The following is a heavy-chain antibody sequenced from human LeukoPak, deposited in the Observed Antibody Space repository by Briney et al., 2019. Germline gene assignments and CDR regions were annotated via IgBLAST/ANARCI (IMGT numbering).Heavy chain of an antibody. CDR1: GFTFSSYA. Sequence: GGSLRLSCAASGFTFSSYAMHWVRQAPGKGLEYVSAISSNGGSTYYANSVKGRFTISRDNSKNTLYLQMGSLRAEDMAVYYCARDVRGYSYGSYYYYYYYMDVWGKGTTVTVYS. D-gene: IGHD5-18*01. CDR2: ISSNGGST. J-gene: IGHJ6*03. V-gene: IGHV3-64*01. CDR3: ARDVRGYSYGSYYYYYYYMDV.